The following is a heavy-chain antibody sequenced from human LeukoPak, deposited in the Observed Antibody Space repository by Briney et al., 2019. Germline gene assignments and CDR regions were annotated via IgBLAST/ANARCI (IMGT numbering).Heavy chain of an antibody. CDR3: ARGDSYGDLDY. Sequence: ATVKVSCKASGYTFTGYYMHWVRQAPGQGLEWMGWINPNSGGTNYAQKFQGRVTMTRDTSISTAYMELSWLTSDDTAVYYCARGDSYGDLDYWGQGTLVTVSS. J-gene: IGHJ4*02. CDR1: GYTFTGYY. CDR2: INPNSGGT. D-gene: IGHD4-17*01. V-gene: IGHV1-2*02.